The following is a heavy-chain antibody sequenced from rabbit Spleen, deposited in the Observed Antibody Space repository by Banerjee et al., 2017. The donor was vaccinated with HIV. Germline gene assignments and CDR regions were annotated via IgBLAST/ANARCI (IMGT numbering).Heavy chain of an antibody. CDR1: GVSFSISSY. CDR3: ARDLAGVIGWNFNL. CDR2: IDAGSSGFT. Sequence: QSLEESGGDLVKPGASLTLTCTASGVSFSISSYLCWVRQAPGKGLEWIACIDAGSSGFTYIATWAKGRFTCSKTSSTTVTLQMTRLTAADTATYFCARDLAGVIGWNFNLWGPGTLVTVS. V-gene: IGHV1S40*01. J-gene: IGHJ4*01. D-gene: IGHD4-1*01.